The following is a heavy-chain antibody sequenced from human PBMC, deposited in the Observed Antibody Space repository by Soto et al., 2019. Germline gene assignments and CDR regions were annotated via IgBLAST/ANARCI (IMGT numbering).Heavy chain of an antibody. V-gene: IGHV3-48*03. CDR2: ISSSAGTI. J-gene: IGHJ3*02. Sequence: AGGSLRLSCAASGFAFSTYEMDWVRQAPGKGLEWVAYISSSAGTIYYTDSVKGRFTISRDNVKNLLYLEMNSLRAEDTAVYYCAKEKSVMNSGYDAFDIWGQGTMVTVSS. D-gene: IGHD5-12*01. CDR3: AKEKSVMNSGYDAFDI. CDR1: GFAFSTYE.